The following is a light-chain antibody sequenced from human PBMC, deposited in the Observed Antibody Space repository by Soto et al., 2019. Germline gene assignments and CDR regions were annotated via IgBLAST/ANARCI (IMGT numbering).Light chain of an antibody. Sequence: QSALTQPASVSGSPGQSITISWTGTSSDVGGHSYVSWYQQHPGTAPKLMIYEVTNRPSGVSNRFSGSKSGNTASLTISGLQAEDEADYYCSSYTSSTTLDVVFGGGTKLTAL. J-gene: IGLJ2*01. V-gene: IGLV2-14*01. CDR3: SSYTSSTTLDVV. CDR2: EVT. CDR1: SSDVGGHSY.